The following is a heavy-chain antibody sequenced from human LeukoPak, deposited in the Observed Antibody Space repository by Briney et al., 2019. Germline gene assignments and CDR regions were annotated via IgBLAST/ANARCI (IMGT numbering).Heavy chain of an antibody. Sequence: SETLSLTCTVSGGSISSYYWSWIRQPPGKGLEWIGEINHSGSTNYNPSLKSRVTISVDTSKNQFSLKLSSVTAADTAVYYCASGGDSSGYLGFLDAFDIWGQGTMVTVSS. CDR1: GGSISSYY. D-gene: IGHD3-22*01. CDR2: INHSGST. CDR3: ASGGDSSGYLGFLDAFDI. J-gene: IGHJ3*02. V-gene: IGHV4-34*01.